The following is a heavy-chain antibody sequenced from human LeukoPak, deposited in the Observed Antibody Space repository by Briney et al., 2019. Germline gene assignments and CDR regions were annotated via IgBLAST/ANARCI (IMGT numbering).Heavy chain of an antibody. J-gene: IGHJ4*02. CDR2: ISSNGDST. CDR3: ARDHGDIDY. D-gene: IGHD4-17*01. CDR1: GFTFGTYG. Sequence: SGGSLRLSCAASGFTFGTYGMHWVRRTPGKGLEYLSAISSNGDSTYHADSVKGRFTISRDNSKNTLYLQMGSLRGEDMAVYYCARDHGDIDYWGQGTLVTVSS. V-gene: IGHV3-64*02.